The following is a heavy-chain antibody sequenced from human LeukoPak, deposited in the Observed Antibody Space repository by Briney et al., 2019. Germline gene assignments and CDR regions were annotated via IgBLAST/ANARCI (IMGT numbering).Heavy chain of an antibody. V-gene: IGHV4-59*01. D-gene: IGHD3-22*01. CDR2: IYYSGST. J-gene: IGHJ4*02. CDR3: ASLDGSDYYDSSGYSDY. Sequence: SETLSLTCIVSGGSISSYYWSWIRQPPGKGLEWIGYIYYSGSTNYNPSLKSRVTISVDTSKNQFSLKLSSVTAADTAVYYCASLDGSDYYDSSGYSDYWGQGTLVTVSS. CDR1: GGSISSYY.